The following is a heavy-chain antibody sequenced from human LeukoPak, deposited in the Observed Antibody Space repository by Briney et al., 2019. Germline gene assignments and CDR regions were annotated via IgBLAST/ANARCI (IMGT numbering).Heavy chain of an antibody. D-gene: IGHD4-23*01. V-gene: IGHV4-59*01. CDR3: ARESTEVTPGY. J-gene: IGHJ4*02. CDR2: IYYSGST. Sequence: PSETLSLTCTVSGGSISSYYWSWIRQPPGKGLEWIGYIYYSGSTNYNPSLKSRVTISVDTSKNQFSLKLSSVTAADTAVYYCARESTEVTPGYWGQGTLVTVSS. CDR1: GGSISSYY.